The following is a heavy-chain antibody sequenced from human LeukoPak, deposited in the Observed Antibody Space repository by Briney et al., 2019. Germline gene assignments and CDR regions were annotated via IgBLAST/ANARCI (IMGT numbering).Heavy chain of an antibody. V-gene: IGHV3-21*01. CDR1: GFTFSSYT. Sequence: GGSLRLSCAASGFTFSSYTMNWVRQAPGTGLEWVSSIGSSGSYMYYADSVKGRFTISRDNAKNSLYLQMNSLRAEDTAVYYCARGWWSGYDAKLDYWGQGALVTVSS. D-gene: IGHD5-12*01. CDR2: IGSSGSYM. CDR3: ARGWWSGYDAKLDY. J-gene: IGHJ4*02.